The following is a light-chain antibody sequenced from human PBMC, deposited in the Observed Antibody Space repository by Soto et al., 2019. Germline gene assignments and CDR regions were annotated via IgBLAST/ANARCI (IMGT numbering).Light chain of an antibody. Sequence: QSALTQPASVSGSPGQSITISCTGTNSDVGGYNYVSWYQQHPGKAPELMIYEVSHRPSGVSNRFSGSKSGNTASLTISGLQAEDEADYYCNSYTSTSTYVFGTGTKVTVL. J-gene: IGLJ1*01. CDR1: NSDVGGYNY. CDR3: NSYTSTSTYV. V-gene: IGLV2-14*01. CDR2: EVS.